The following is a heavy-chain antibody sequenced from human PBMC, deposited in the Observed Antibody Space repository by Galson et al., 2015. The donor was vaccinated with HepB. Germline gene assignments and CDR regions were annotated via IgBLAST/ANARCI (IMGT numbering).Heavy chain of an antibody. V-gene: IGHV3-21*01. CDR2: ISSSSSYI. J-gene: IGHJ3*02. CDR3: ARDKSEGSSWTDAFDI. Sequence: SLRLSCAASGFTFSSYSMNWVRQAPGKGLEWVSSISSSSSYIYYADSVKGRFTISRDNAKNSLYLQMNSLRAEDAAVYYCARDKSEGSSWTDAFDIWGQGTMVTVSS. D-gene: IGHD6-13*01. CDR1: GFTFSSYS.